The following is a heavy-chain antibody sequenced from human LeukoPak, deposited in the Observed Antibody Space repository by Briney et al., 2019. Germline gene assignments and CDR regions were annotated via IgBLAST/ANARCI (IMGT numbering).Heavy chain of an antibody. V-gene: IGHV3-7*01. CDR1: GLTFSSYW. CDR3: ARDGGRGVFDY. J-gene: IGHJ4*02. D-gene: IGHD1-26*01. CDR2: IKQDGSEK. Sequence: SGGSLRLSCAASGLTFSSYWMSWVRQAPGKGLEWVANIKQDGSEKYYVDSVKGRFTISRDNAKNSLYLQMNSLRAEDTAVYYCARDGGRGVFDYWGQGTLVTVSS.